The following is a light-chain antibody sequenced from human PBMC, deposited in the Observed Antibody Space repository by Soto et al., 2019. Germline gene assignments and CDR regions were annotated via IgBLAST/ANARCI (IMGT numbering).Light chain of an antibody. Sequence: EIVLTQSPGTLSLSPGERATLSCRASQSVSSSYLAWYQQKPGQAPRLLIYSASSRTTGIPDRFSGSGSGTDFTLTISRLEPEDFAVYYCQQYGSPTWTFGQGTKV. CDR2: SAS. CDR3: QQYGSPTWT. CDR1: QSVSSSY. J-gene: IGKJ1*01. V-gene: IGKV3-20*01.